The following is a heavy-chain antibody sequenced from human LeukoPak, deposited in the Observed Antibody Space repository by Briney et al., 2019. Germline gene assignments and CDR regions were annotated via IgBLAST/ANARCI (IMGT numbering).Heavy chain of an antibody. J-gene: IGHJ4*02. Sequence: SETLSLTCTVSGGSISSYYWSWIRQPPGKGLERIGYIYYSGSTNYNPSLKSRVTISVDTSKNQFSLKLSSVTAADTAVYYCARGRNWGPPTKYYFDYWGQGTLVTVSS. CDR1: GGSISSYY. CDR3: ARGRNWGPPTKYYFDY. D-gene: IGHD7-27*01. CDR2: IYYSGST. V-gene: IGHV4-59*01.